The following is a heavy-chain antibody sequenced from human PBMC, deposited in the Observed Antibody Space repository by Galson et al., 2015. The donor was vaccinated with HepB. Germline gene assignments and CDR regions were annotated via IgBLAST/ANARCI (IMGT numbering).Heavy chain of an antibody. CDR1: GYSFTSYW. Sequence: QSGAEVKKPGESLRISCKGSGYSFTSYWISWVRQMPGKGLEWMGRIDPSDSYTNYSPSFQGHVTISADKSISTAYLQWSSLKASDTAMYYCVAQIASSFPSEDYYDSSGPQFDYWGQGTLVTVSS. CDR3: VAQIASSFPSEDYYDSSGPQFDY. V-gene: IGHV5-10-1*01. CDR2: IDPSDSYT. J-gene: IGHJ4*02. D-gene: IGHD3-22*01.